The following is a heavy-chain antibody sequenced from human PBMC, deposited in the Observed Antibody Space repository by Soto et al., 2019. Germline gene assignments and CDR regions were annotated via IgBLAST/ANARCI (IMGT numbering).Heavy chain of an antibody. CDR2: INSDGSST. Sequence: GGSLRLSCAASGLTFSSYWMHWVRQAPGKGLVWVSRINSDGSSTSYADSVKGRFTISRDNAKNTVYLQMNSLRAEDTAVYYCWGYYYGSGSYFFDYWGQGTLVTVSS. V-gene: IGHV3-74*01. D-gene: IGHD3-10*01. CDR1: GLTFSSYW. J-gene: IGHJ4*02. CDR3: WGYYYGSGSYFFDY.